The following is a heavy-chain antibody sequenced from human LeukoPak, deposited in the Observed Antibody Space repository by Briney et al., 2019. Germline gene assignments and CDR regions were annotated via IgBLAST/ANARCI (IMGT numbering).Heavy chain of an antibody. V-gene: IGHV3-30-3*01. CDR3: ARGQQLWLGGFDY. D-gene: IGHD6-13*01. CDR2: ISYDGSNK. Sequence: GGPLRLSCAASGFTFSSYAMHWVRQAPGKGLEWVAVISYDGSNKYYADSVKGRFTISRDNSKNTLYLQMNSLRAEDTAVYYCARGQQLWLGGFDYWGQGTLVTVSS. CDR1: GFTFSSYA. J-gene: IGHJ4*02.